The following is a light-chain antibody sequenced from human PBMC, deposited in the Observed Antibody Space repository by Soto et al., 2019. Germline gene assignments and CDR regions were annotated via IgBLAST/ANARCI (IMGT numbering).Light chain of an antibody. V-gene: IGKV1-17*01. CDR2: AAS. CDR1: QGIRND. Sequence: DIQMTQYPSYLSSSFGDRVTITCRASQGIRNDLGWYQQKPGKAPKRLIYAASSLQSGVPSRFSGSGSGTEFTLTISSLQHDDFATYYCQKYNSYLWTFGQGTKVDIK. J-gene: IGKJ1*01. CDR3: QKYNSYLWT.